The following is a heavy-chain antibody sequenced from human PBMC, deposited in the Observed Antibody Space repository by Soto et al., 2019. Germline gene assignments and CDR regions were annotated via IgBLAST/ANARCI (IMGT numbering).Heavy chain of an antibody. CDR1: GFTFSGSS. V-gene: IGHV3-21*01. Sequence: GGSLRLSCAASGFTFSGSSMNWVRQAPGKGLEWVSSVTSSPSSMFYADSVKGRFTISRDDAKDSLFLQMNSLRADDTAVYYCAREADFASSGYVLDYWGLGTLVTVSS. D-gene: IGHD3-22*01. CDR3: AREADFASSGYVLDY. CDR2: VTSSPSSM. J-gene: IGHJ4*02.